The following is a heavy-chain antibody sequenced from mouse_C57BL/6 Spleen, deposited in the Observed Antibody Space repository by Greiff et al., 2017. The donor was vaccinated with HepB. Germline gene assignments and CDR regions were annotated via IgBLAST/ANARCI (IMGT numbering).Heavy chain of an antibody. J-gene: IGHJ4*01. D-gene: IGHD1-1*01. V-gene: IGHV14-3*01. CDR3: ARSLYYGSGDYYAMDY. CDR2: IDPANGNT. CDR1: GFNIKNTY. Sequence: EVQRVESVAELVRPGASVKLSCTASGFNIKNTYMHWVKQRPEQGLEWIGRIDPANGNTKYAPKFQGKATITADTSSNTAYLQLSSLTSEDTAIYYCARSLYYGSGDYYAMDYWGQGTSVTVSS.